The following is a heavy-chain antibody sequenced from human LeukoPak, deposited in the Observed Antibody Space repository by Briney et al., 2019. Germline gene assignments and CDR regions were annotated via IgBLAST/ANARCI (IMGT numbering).Heavy chain of an antibody. J-gene: IGHJ3*02. CDR1: GYTFTGYY. D-gene: IGHD3-10*01. Sequence: GASVKVSCKASGYTFTGYYMHWVRQAPGQGLEWMGRFNPKSGDTNYAQKFQGRVTMTWDTSISTAYMELSRLSSDDTAVYYCARAMVRISMIRGVTFSTGHGFDIWGQGTMVTVSS. CDR3: ARAMVRISMIRGVTFSTGHGFDI. CDR2: FNPKSGDT. V-gene: IGHV1-2*02.